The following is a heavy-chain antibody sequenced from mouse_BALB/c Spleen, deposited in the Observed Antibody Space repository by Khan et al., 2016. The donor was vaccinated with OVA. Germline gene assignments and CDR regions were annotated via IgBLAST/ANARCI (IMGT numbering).Heavy chain of an antibody. V-gene: IGHV1-4*01. CDR3: VRDGAYHRNDGWFAY. CDR2: INPSNGYT. J-gene: IGHJ3*01. D-gene: IGHD2-14*01. CDR1: GYTFTSYT. Sequence: VQLQQSGAELARPGASVKMSCKASGYTFTSYTIHWIKLRPGQGLEWIGYINPSNGYTNYNQKFKDKATLTADKSSTTAYMELRSLTSDDSALNNCVRDGAYHRNDGWFAYWGQGTLVTVSA.